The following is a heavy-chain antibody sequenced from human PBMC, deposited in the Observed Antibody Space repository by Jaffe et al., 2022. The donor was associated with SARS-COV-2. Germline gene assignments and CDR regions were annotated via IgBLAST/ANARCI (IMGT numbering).Heavy chain of an antibody. J-gene: IGHJ6*02. D-gene: IGHD6-19*01. CDR1: GGSFSGYY. CDR2: INHSGST. Sequence: QVQLQQWGAGLLKPSETLSLTCAVYGGSFSGYYWSWIRQPPGKGLEWIGEINHSGSTNYNPSLKSRVTISVDTSKNQFSLKLSSVTAADTAVYYCWLVRHYYGMDVWGQGTTVTVSS. CDR3: WLVRHYYGMDV. V-gene: IGHV4-34*01.